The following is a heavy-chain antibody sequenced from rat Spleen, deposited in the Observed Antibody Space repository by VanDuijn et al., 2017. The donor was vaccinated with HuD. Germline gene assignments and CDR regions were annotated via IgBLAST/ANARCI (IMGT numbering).Heavy chain of an antibody. CDR1: GLSLSSTS. V-gene: IGHV2-47*01. CDR2: IWSHGGT. Sequence: QVQLKESGPGPVQPSQTLSLTCTVSGLSLSSTSVSWIRQPPGKGLEWMGVIWSHGGTDYNSAIKSRLTISRDTSKSQVFLKMNSLQTEDTAMYFCARGSAFFDYWGQGVMVTVSS. CDR3: ARGSAFFDY. J-gene: IGHJ2*01. D-gene: IGHD3-3*01.